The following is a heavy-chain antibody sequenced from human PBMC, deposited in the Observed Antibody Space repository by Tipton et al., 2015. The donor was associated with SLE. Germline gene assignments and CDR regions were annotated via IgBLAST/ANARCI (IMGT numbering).Heavy chain of an antibody. D-gene: IGHD3-10*01. J-gene: IGHJ4*02. CDR1: GGPISNYF. Sequence: TLSLTCTVSGGPISNYFWSWIRQPPGKGLEWIGYIDYSGNTNYNPSLKSRVTMSVDTSNNQFSLTLSSVTAADTAMFYCARGGGEYYFDYWGQGTLVTVSS. V-gene: IGHV4-59*01. CDR3: ARGGGEYYFDY. CDR2: IDYSGNT.